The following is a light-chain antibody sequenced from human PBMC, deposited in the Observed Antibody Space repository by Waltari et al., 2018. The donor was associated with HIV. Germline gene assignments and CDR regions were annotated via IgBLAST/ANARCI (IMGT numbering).Light chain of an antibody. CDR3: QQTYRIPLT. CDR1: ESIFNF. CDR2: HAS. J-gene: IGKJ3*01. V-gene: IGKV1-39*01. Sequence: DIQMTQTPSSLSASIGDRVTITCRASESIFNFVNWYQQKPGKAPQVLIYHASGLLGGVPSRFSGRASGADYTLTISNVQPEDFATYLCQQTYRIPLTFGPGTKVDIK.